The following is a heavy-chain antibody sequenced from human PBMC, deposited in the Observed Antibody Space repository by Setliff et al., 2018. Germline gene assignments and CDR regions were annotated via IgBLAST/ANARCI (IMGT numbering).Heavy chain of an antibody. D-gene: IGHD6-13*01. CDR2: ISHSGSA. V-gene: IGHV4-38-2*02. CDR1: GYSISSGHY. Sequence: KASETLSLTCTVSGYSISSGHYWGWIRQPPGKGLEWIGSISHSGSAYYNPSLRSRVTISVDTSMNQFSLKLSSVTAADTAVYYCASYDSPSSSWDYWGQGTLVTVSS. CDR3: ASYDSPSSSWDY. J-gene: IGHJ4*02.